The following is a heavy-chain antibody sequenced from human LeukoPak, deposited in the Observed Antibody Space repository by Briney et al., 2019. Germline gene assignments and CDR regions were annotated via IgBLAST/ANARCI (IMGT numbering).Heavy chain of an antibody. V-gene: IGHV4-39*01. CDR2: IYYSGST. D-gene: IGHD1-7*01. J-gene: IGHJ4*02. Sequence: SETLSLTCTVPGGSISSSSYYWGWIRQPPGKGLEWIGSIYYSGSTYYNPSLKSRVTISVDTSKNQFSLKLSSVTAADTAVYYCARLITGTLDRWGQGTLVTVSS. CDR3: ARLITGTLDR. CDR1: GGSISSSSYY.